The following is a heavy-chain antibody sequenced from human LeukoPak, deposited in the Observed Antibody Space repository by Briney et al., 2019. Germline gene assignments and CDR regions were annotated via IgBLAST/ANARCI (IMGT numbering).Heavy chain of an antibody. J-gene: IGHJ4*02. CDR1: GFTFSSYG. Sequence: GSLRLSCAASGFTFSSYGMHWVRQAPGKGLEWVAFIRYDGSNKYYADSVKGRFTISRDNSKNTLYLQMNSLGAEDTAVYYCAKEVLRYFDWPTPDYWGQGTLVTVSS. CDR3: AKEVLRYFDWPTPDY. CDR2: IRYDGSNK. D-gene: IGHD3-9*01. V-gene: IGHV3-30*02.